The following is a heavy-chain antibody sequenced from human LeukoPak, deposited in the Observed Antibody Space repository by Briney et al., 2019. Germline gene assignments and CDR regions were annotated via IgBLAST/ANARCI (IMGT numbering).Heavy chain of an antibody. CDR1: GYSFTSYW. V-gene: IGHV5-10-1*01. J-gene: IGHJ3*02. CDR2: IDPSDSYT. D-gene: IGHD3-10*01. Sequence: GESLRISCKGSGYSFTSYWISWVRQMPGKGLGLMGRIDPSDSYTNYSPSFQGHVTISADKSISTAYLQWHSLKASDTAMYYCARRHYYSGADAFDIWGQGTMVTVSS. CDR3: ARRHYYSGADAFDI.